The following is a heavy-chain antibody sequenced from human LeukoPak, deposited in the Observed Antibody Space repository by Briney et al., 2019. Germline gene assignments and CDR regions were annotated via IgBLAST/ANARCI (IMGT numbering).Heavy chain of an antibody. J-gene: IGHJ4*02. CDR1: GGSITSYY. CDR2: IYYSGST. D-gene: IGHD5-18*01. V-gene: IGHV4-59*01. Sequence: NPSETLSLTCTVSGGSITSYYWSWLRQPPGKGLEWIGSIYYSGSTNYNPSLKSRVTISVDTSKNQFSLKLSSVTAADTALYYCARENGYRYDYWGQGTLVTVSS. CDR3: ARENGYRYDY.